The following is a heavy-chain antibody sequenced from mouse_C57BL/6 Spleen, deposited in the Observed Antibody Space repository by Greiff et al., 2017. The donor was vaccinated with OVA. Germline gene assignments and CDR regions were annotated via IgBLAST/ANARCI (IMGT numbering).Heavy chain of an antibody. V-gene: IGHV1-82*01. CDR3: ANYYGSRGYFDV. D-gene: IGHD1-1*01. CDR1: GYAFSSSW. CDR2: IYPGDGDT. J-gene: IGHJ1*03. Sequence: VKLMESGPELVKPGASVKISCKASGYAFSSSWMNWVKQRPGKGLEWIGRIYPGDGDTNYNGKFKGKATLTADKSSSTAYMQLGSLTSEDSAVYFCANYYGSRGYFDVWGTGTTVTVSS.